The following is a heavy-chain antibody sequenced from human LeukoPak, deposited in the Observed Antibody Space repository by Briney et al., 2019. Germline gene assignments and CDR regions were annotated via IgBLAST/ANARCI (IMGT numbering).Heavy chain of an antibody. CDR3: AKDAFGGGLSWFDP. J-gene: IGHJ5*02. Sequence: GASVKVSCKASGGTFSSYAMSWVRQAPGKGLEWVSAISGSGGSTYYADSVKGRFTISRDNSKNTLYLQMNSLRAEDTAVYYCAKDAFGGGLSWFDPWGQGTLVTVSS. CDR1: GGTFSSYA. CDR2: ISGSGGST. D-gene: IGHD3-10*01. V-gene: IGHV3-23*01.